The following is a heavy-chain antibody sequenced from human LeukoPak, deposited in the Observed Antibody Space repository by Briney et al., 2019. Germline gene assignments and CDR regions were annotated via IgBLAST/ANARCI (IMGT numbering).Heavy chain of an antibody. J-gene: IGHJ4*02. D-gene: IGHD6-19*01. V-gene: IGHV3-23*01. CDR1: GFTFSTFG. CDR3: ARSGYTSGTGKFDN. Sequence: HPGGSLRLSCVASGFTFSTFGMTWVRQTPGNGLEWVSSISGGGDNTYYADSVKGRSTISRDNSKNTLYLQMDSLRAEDTAIYYCARSGYTSGTGKFDNWGQGTLVTVSS. CDR2: ISGGGDNT.